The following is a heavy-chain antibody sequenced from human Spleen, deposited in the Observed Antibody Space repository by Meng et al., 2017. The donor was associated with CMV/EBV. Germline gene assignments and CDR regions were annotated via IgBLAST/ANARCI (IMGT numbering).Heavy chain of an antibody. D-gene: IGHD1-1*01. CDR1: GGSFSGYS. Sequence: SETLSLTCAVYGGSFSGYSWSWIRQPPGKGLEWIGEINRRGSANHNLSLKSRVTLSVDTSKNQFSLKLSSVTAADTAIFYCARDILERNAFDMWGQGTMVTVSS. CDR2: INRRGSA. J-gene: IGHJ3*02. V-gene: IGHV4-34*01. CDR3: ARDILERNAFDM.